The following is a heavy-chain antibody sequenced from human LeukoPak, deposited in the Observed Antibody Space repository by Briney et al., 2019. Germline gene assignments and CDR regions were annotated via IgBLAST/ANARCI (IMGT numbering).Heavy chain of an antibody. CDR1: EFTFSNFW. V-gene: IGHV3-7*01. D-gene: IGHD4-17*01. CDR2: IKQDGSEK. Sequence: AGGSLRLSCPVSEFTFSNFWMSWVRHGPGKGPEWVAKIKQDGSEKYYVDSVKGRFTISSDNAETSLHLQMNSLRAEDTAVYYCARGGNHGDYWYFDLWGRGTLVTVSS. J-gene: IGHJ2*01. CDR3: ARGGNHGDYWYFDL.